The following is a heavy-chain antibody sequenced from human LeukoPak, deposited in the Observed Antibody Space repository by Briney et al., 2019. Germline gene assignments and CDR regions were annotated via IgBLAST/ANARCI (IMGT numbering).Heavy chain of an antibody. J-gene: IGHJ4*02. CDR2: IHSDGIGT. Sequence: GGSLRLSCAASGFSFSTSWMHWVRHAPGKGLVWVSRIHSDGIGTTYADSVKGRFTSSRDNSKNPLDLQMKHLRAEDTAVYYCARDHYYVPDYWGQGTLVTVSS. CDR1: GFSFSTSW. V-gene: IGHV3-74*03. CDR3: ARDHYYVPDY. D-gene: IGHD3-10*02.